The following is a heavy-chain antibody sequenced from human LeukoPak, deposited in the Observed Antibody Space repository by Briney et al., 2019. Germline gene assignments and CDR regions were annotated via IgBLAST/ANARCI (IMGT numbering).Heavy chain of an antibody. V-gene: IGHV1-2*02. Sequence: ASVKVSCKASGYTFTGYYMHWVRQAPGQGLEWMGWINPNSGGTNYAQKFQGRVTMTRDTSISTAYMELSGLISDDTAVYSCARTYYDFWSAFDYWGQGTLVTVSS. J-gene: IGHJ4*02. CDR3: ARTYYDFWSAFDY. CDR2: INPNSGGT. CDR1: GYTFTGYY. D-gene: IGHD3-3*01.